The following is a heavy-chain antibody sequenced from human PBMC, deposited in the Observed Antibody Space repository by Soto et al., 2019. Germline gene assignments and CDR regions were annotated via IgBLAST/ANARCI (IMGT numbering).Heavy chain of an antibody. J-gene: IGHJ6*02. CDR2: VSANGAT. D-gene: IGHD3-10*01. V-gene: IGHV4-4*07. CDR3: AREARFGEPTIRYYYGMHX. CDR1: DDFISSYY. Sequence: SETLSLTFTVSDDFISSYYWNWIRQPAGKGLEWILRVSANGATNYNPSLESRVTMSVDTSKNQFSLKLSSVTAADTAVYYCAREARFGEPTIRYYYGMHXWGQVTTVTVS.